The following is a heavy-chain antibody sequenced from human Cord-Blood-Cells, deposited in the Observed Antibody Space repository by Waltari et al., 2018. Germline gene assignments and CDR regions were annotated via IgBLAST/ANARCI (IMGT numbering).Heavy chain of an antibody. Sequence: QVQLVRSGAEVKKPGASVKVSCKVSGYTRTELSMHWVRQAPGKGLEWMGGFDPEDGETIYAQKFQGRVTMTEDTSTDTAYMELSSLRSEDTAVYYCAMSLGGLRGLDYWGQGTLVTVSS. D-gene: IGHD5-18*01. CDR3: AMSLGGLRGLDY. V-gene: IGHV1-24*01. J-gene: IGHJ4*02. CDR1: GYTRTELS. CDR2: FDPEDGET.